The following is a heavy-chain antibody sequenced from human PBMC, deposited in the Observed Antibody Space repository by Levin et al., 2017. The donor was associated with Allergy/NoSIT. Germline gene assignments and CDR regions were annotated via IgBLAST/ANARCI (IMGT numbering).Heavy chain of an antibody. CDR3: ARRGVRGTYQFDN. CDR2: FSHGGSP. V-gene: IGHV4-39*01. D-gene: IGHD3-10*01. Sequence: SETLSLTCTVSGASMSSSSYYWGWIRQPPGKGLEWIGTFSHGGSPYYNPSLKSRITISVDTSKNQFSLKLSSVTVADTAVYYCARRGVRGTYQFDNWGQGALVTVSS. CDR1: GASMSSSSYY. J-gene: IGHJ4*02.